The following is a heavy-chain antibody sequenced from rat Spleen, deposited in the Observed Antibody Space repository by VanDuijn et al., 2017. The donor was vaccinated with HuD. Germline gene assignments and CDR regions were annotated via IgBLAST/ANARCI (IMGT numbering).Heavy chain of an antibody. CDR2: ISYSDIT. Sequence: EVQLQESGPGLVKPSQSLSLTCSVTGNSITTNYWGWIRKFPGNKMEWIGHISYSDITDYNPSLKSRISITRDTSKNQFFLQLNSVTTEDTATYYCARRLYDYFDYWGQGVMVTVSS. CDR1: GNSITTNY. V-gene: IGHV3-1*01. D-gene: IGHD1-2*01. CDR3: ARRLYDYFDY. J-gene: IGHJ2*01.